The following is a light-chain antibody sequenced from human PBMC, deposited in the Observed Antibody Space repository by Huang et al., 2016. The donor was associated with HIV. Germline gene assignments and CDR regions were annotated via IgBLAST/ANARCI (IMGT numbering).Light chain of an antibody. CDR3: QQYGGSPIT. CDR2: GAS. CDR1: QSVSSSY. Sequence: EIVLTQSPGTLSLFPVERATLSCRASQSVSSSYLAWYQQKPGQAPRLLIYGASNGATGLPARFSGSGSGTDFTLTISMVEPEDFAVYYCQQYGGSPITFGQGTRLEIK. J-gene: IGKJ5*01. V-gene: IGKV3-20*01.